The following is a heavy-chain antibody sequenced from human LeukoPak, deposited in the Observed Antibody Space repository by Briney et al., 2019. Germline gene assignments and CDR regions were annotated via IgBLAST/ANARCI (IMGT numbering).Heavy chain of an antibody. V-gene: IGHV3-21*01. CDR2: ISTTNSYI. CDR3: GRRATTERGYSYGLDY. CDR1: GFTFSSYP. D-gene: IGHD5-18*01. J-gene: IGHJ4*02. Sequence: GGSLRLSCAASGFTFSSYPLNWVRQAPGKGLEWVSSISTTNSYIYYADSVKGRFTISRDNAKNSLYLQMNSLRAEDTAVYYCGRRATTERGYSYGLDYWGQGTLVTVSS.